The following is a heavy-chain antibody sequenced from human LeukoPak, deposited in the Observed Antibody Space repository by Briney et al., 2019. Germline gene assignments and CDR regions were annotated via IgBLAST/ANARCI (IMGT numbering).Heavy chain of an antibody. J-gene: IGHJ6*02. V-gene: IGHV3-74*01. D-gene: IGHD2-15*01. Sequence: GGSLRLSCAASGFTFSTYWMHWVRQAPGKGLVWVSRFTIDGSNTRYADSVKGRFTISGDNAKNTLYLQMNSLRAEDTAVYYCVRGRGCSGASCYNGLDVWGQGTTVTVSS. CDR3: VRGRGCSGASCYNGLDV. CDR2: FTIDGSNT. CDR1: GFTFSTYW.